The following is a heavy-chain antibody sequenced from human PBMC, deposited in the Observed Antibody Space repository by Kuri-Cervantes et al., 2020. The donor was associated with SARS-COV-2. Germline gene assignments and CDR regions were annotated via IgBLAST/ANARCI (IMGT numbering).Heavy chain of an antibody. CDR1: GGTFSSYA. CDR3: ARPYCSTSTCYDGTFDS. Sequence: SVKVSCKASGGTFSSYAVTWVRQAPGQGLEWMGRIIPLFGTTIYAQKFQGRVTLTADKSTNTAYMELSSLRSEDTAVYCCARPYCSTSTCYDGTFDSWGQGTLVTVSS. D-gene: IGHD2-2*01. V-gene: IGHV1-69*06. CDR2: IIPLFGTT. J-gene: IGHJ4*02.